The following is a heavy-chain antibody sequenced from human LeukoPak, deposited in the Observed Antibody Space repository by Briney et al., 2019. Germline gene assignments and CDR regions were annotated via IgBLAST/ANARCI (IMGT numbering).Heavy chain of an antibody. J-gene: IGHJ4*02. D-gene: IGHD6-13*01. CDR1: GGTFSSYA. CDR2: IIPIFGTA. Sequence: SVKVSCKASGGTFSSYAISWVRQAPGQGLEWMGGIIPIFGTANYAQKFLGRVTITADESTSTAYMELSSLRSEDTAVYYCARSPLLYSSSWYYFDYWGQGTLVTVSS. CDR3: ARSPLLYSSSWYYFDY. V-gene: IGHV1-69*13.